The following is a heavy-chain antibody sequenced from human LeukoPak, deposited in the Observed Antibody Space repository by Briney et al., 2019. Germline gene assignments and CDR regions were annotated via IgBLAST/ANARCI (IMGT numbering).Heavy chain of an antibody. J-gene: IGHJ4*02. CDR2: IYSDGST. CDR1: GFTVSSNY. V-gene: IGHV3-66*01. Sequence: PGGSLRLSCAASGFTVSSNYMSWVRQAPGKGLEWVSVIYSDGSTYYADSVKGRFTISRDNSKNTLYLQMNSLRAEDTAVYYCARDKSYYYYFDYWGQGTLVTVSS. CDR3: ARDKSYYYYFDY. D-gene: IGHD3-22*01.